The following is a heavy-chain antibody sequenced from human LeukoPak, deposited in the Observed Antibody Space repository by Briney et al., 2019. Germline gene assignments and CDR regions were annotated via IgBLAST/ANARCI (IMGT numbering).Heavy chain of an antibody. CDR3: SRENGAFPPFGY. V-gene: IGHV4-4*02. J-gene: IGHJ4*02. D-gene: IGHD2-8*01. Sequence: SGTLSRTCGVSGGSISNTNWWSWVRQPPGQGLEWIGEISLTGLTHYNPSLESRVTVSLDKSKNQLSLNLTSVTAADTAVYYCSRENGAFPPFGYWGQGTLVTVLS. CDR2: ISLTGLT. CDR1: GGSISNTNW.